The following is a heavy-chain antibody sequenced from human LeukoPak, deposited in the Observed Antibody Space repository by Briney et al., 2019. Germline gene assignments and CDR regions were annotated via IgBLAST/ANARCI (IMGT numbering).Heavy chain of an antibody. V-gene: IGHV3-23*01. CDR3: ARGGGSIRHSYYYYVDV. Sequence: ESGGSLRLSCAASGFTFSSYGMRWVRQAPGKGLQWVSAISGSGGSTYYADSVKGRFTISRENSKNTLYLQMNSLRDEDTALYYCARGGGSIRHSYYYYVDVWGKGTSVTVSS. CDR2: ISGSGGST. CDR1: GFTFSSYG. J-gene: IGHJ6*03. D-gene: IGHD2-15*01.